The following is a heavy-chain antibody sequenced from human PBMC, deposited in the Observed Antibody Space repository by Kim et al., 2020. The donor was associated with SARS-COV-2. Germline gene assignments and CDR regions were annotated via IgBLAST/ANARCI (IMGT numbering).Heavy chain of an antibody. CDR2: ISWNSGSI. J-gene: IGHJ4*02. CDR1: GFTFDDYA. Sequence: GGSLRLSCAASGFTFDDYAMHWVRQAPGKGLEWVSGISWNSGSIGYADSVKGRFTISRDNAKNSLYLQMNSLRAEDTALYYCAKDTAQYYDFWSGSGYFDYWCQGTLVTVSS. V-gene: IGHV3-9*01. D-gene: IGHD3-3*01. CDR3: AKDTAQYYDFWSGSGYFDY.